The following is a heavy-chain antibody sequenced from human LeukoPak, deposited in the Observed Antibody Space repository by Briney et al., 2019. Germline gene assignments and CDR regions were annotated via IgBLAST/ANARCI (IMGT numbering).Heavy chain of an antibody. J-gene: IGHJ6*02. CDR2: ISSSGSTI. CDR3: AREAVTTDQTYYYYGMDV. V-gene: IGHV3-48*03. D-gene: IGHD4-11*01. CDR1: GFTFSSYE. Sequence: GGSLRLSCAASGFTFSSYEMNWVRQAPGKVLEGVSYISSSGSTIYYADSVKGRSTISRANVKNPLYTQMNSLRAEDTAVYYCAREAVTTDQTYYYYGMDVWGQGTTVTVSS.